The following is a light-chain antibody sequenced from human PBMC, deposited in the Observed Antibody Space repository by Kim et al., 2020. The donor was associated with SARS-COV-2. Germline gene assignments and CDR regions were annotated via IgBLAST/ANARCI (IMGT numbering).Light chain of an antibody. CDR2: EVS. CDR3: CSYAGSSTCLNGV. Sequence: QSALTQPASVSGSPGQSITISCTGTSSDVGSYNLVSWYQQHPGKAPKLMIYEVSKWPSGFSKRFPGSKSGNTASLTISGLQAEDEADYFCCSYAGSSTCLNGVFGGGTRLTVL. V-gene: IGLV2-23*02. J-gene: IGLJ3*02. CDR1: SSDVGSYNL.